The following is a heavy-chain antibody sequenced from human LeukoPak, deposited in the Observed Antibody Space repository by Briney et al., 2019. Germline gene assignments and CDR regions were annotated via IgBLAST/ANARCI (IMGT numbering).Heavy chain of an antibody. CDR2: IYNSGST. J-gene: IGHJ5*01. D-gene: IGHD1-26*01. CDR1: GGSISSYY. Sequence: SETLSLTCTVSGGSISSYYWSWIRQPPGMGLEWIGYIYNSGSTNYNPSLKSRVTISLDTSKNQFSLKLSSVTAADTAVYYCARDRGGTYSQFDSWGQGTLVTVSS. V-gene: IGHV4-59*01. CDR3: ARDRGGTYSQFDS.